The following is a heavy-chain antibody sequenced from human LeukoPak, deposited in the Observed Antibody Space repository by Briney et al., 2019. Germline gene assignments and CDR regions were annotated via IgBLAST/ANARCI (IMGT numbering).Heavy chain of an antibody. J-gene: IGHJ3*02. CDR2: INPNSGGT. Sequence: ASVKVSCKASGYTFTGYYMHWVRQAPGQGLEWMGWINPNSGGTNYAQKFQGRVTMTRDTSISTAYMELSRLRSDDTALYYCARPLTAVGAFDIWGQGTMVTVSS. V-gene: IGHV1-2*02. CDR3: ARPLTAVGAFDI. D-gene: IGHD6-19*01. CDR1: GYTFTGYY.